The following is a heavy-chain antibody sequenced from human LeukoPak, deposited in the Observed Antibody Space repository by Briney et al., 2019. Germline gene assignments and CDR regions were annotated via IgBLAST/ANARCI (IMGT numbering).Heavy chain of an antibody. D-gene: IGHD3-10*01. CDR3: ARQVVEAGFDD. CDR2: IIPIFDSP. V-gene: IGHV1-69*05. J-gene: IGHJ4*02. Sequence: SVKVSCKASGGTFRHYAISWVRLAPGQGLEWMGGIIPIFDSPTYGQKFQDRVTMTTDESTSTAYLELSSLTSDDTAVYYCARQVVEAGFDDWGQGTLVTVSS. CDR1: GGTFRHYA.